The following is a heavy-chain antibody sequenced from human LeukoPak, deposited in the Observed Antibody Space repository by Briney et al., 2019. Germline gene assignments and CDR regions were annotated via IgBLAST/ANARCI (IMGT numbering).Heavy chain of an antibody. CDR2: IWYDGSNK. CDR3: ARDRGELLADY. CDR1: GFTFSSYG. D-gene: IGHD1-26*01. Sequence: GGSLRLSCAASGFTFSSYGMHWVRKAPGKGLGWVAVIWYDGSNKYYADSVKGRFTISRDNSKSTLYLQMNSLRAEDTAVYYCARDRGELLADYWGQGTLVTVSS. J-gene: IGHJ4*02. V-gene: IGHV3-33*01.